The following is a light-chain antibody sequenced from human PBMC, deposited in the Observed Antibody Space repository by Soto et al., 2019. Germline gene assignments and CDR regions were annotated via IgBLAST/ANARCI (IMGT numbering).Light chain of an antibody. V-gene: IGLV3-21*02. CDR3: QVWDTSDHSVV. CDR2: DDS. CDR1: GGQS. Sequence: SYGLTQAPSVSVAPGQTARISCVGGQSVHWYQQKPGQAPMLVVSDDSDRPSGIPERFSGSNSGNTATLTITRVEAGDEADYYCQVWDTSDHSVVFGGGTKLTVL. J-gene: IGLJ2*01.